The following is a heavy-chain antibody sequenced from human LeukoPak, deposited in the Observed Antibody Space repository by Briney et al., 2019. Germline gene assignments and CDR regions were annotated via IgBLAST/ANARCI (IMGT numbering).Heavy chain of an antibody. CDR3: ARDFAVTTINCFDP. J-gene: IGHJ5*02. CDR1: GLTFSSHW. Sequence: GGSLRLSCAASGLTFSSHWMHWVRQAPGKGLEWVSSISSSSTYIYYADSVKGRFTISRDNAKNSLYLQMNSLRAEDTAVYYCARDFAVTTINCFDPWGQGTLVTVSS. V-gene: IGHV3-21*01. CDR2: ISSSSTYI. D-gene: IGHD4-17*01.